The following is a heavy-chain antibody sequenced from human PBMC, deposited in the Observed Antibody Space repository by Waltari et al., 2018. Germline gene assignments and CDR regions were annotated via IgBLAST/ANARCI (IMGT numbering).Heavy chain of an antibody. V-gene: IGHV1-69*01. CDR2: IIPIFGTA. D-gene: IGHD1-26*01. CDR3: AREYSGSYYSPFDY. CDR1: GGTFSSYA. Sequence: QVQLVQSGAEVKKPGSSVKVSCKASGGTFSSYAISWVRQAPGQGLGWVGGIIPIFGTANDEQRFQGRVTITADESTSTAYMELSSLRSEDTAVYYCAREYSGSYYSPFDYWGQGTLVTVSS. J-gene: IGHJ4*02.